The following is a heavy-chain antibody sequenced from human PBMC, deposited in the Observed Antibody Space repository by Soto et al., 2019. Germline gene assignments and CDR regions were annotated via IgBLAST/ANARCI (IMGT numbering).Heavy chain of an antibody. CDR3: ARNYYDSGIAPTNAYFNY. CDR1: VHSFTKYW. J-gene: IGHJ4*02. V-gene: IGHV5-51*01. Sequence: PGGHMKISCKGSVHSFTKYWIDWVRKMPGKGLEWMGIIYPGDADTKYSPSFEGQVTISADKSITTAYLQWSSLKASDTAMYYCARNYYDSGIAPTNAYFNYWGQGTLVTVSS. CDR2: IYPGDADT. D-gene: IGHD3-10*01.